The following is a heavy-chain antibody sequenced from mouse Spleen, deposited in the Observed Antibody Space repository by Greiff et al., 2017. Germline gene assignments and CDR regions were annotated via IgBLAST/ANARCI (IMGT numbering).Heavy chain of an antibody. J-gene: IGHJ4*01. CDR1: GYSFTGYF. CDR2: INPYNGDT. CDR3: ARSYYDYDYAMDY. V-gene: IGHV1-20*01. D-gene: IGHD2-4*01. Sequence: EVKLMESGPELVKPGDSVKISCKASGYSFTGYFMNWVMQSHGKSLEWIGRINPYNGDTFYNQKFKGKATLTVDKSSSTAHMELRSLTSEDSAVYYCARSYYDYDYAMDYWGQGTSVTVSS.